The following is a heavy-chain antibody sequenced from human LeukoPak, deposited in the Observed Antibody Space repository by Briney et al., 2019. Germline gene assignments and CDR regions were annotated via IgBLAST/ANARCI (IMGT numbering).Heavy chain of an antibody. CDR1: GYTFTSYG. V-gene: IGHV1-18*01. D-gene: IGHD3-16*02. CDR2: ISAYNGNT. J-gene: IGHJ4*02. CDR3: AIRPRTGIVPDYFDY. Sequence: ASVKVSCKASGYTFTSYGISWVRQAPGQGLEWMGWISAYNGNTNYAQKLQGRVTMTTDTSTSTAYMELRSLRSDDTAVYYCAIRPRTGIVPDYFDYWGQGTLVTVSS.